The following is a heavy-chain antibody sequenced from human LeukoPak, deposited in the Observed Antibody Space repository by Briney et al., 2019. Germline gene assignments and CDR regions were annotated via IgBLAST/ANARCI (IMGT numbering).Heavy chain of an antibody. CDR3: ARDAPGVRGVTPDY. V-gene: IGHV3-48*01. J-gene: IGHJ4*02. Sequence: GGPLRLSCAASGFTFSSYSMNWVRQAPGKGLEWVSYISSSSSTIYYADSVKGRFTISRDNAKNSLYLQMNSLRAEDTAVYYCARDAPGVRGVTPDYWGQGTLVTVSS. D-gene: IGHD3-10*01. CDR1: GFTFSSYS. CDR2: ISSSSSTI.